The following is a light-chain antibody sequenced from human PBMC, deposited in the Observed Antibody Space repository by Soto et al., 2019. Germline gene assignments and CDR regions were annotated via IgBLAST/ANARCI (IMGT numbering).Light chain of an antibody. V-gene: IGLV1-44*01. Sequence: QSVLPLPPSSSGNPGQRVTVSASGSSSNIGSNTVRWYQQVPGTAPKLLIYDNDERPSGVPGRFSGSKPGTSASLAISGLQXEDESDYYCASWDDSRNGYVFGPGTKVTV. CDR3: ASWDDSRNGYV. J-gene: IGLJ1*01. CDR1: SSNIGSNT. CDR2: DND.